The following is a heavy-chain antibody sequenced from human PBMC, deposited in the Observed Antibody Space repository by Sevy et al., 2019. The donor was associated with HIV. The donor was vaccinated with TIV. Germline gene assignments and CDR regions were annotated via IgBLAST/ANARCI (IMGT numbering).Heavy chain of an antibody. Sequence: GGSLRLSCAASGFTFSHYGMHWVRQAPGKGLEWVAFVHFDGSNIYYADSMKGRFTISRDNSKNTLYLQMNSLRTEDTAVYYCAKNTAVAGTGGFDYWGQGTLVTVSS. CDR1: GFTFSHYG. J-gene: IGHJ4*02. CDR2: VHFDGSNI. D-gene: IGHD6-13*01. CDR3: AKNTAVAGTGGFDY. V-gene: IGHV3-30*02.